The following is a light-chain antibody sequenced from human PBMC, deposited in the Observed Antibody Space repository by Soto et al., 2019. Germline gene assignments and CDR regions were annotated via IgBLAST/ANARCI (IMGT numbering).Light chain of an antibody. Sequence: QSALTQPASVSGSPGQAITISCTGTSSDVGGYNYVSWYQQHPGKAPKLMIYEVSNRPSGVSNRFSGSKSGNTASLTISGLHAEDEADYYCISYTSRSTPYVFGTGTKVTVL. J-gene: IGLJ1*01. V-gene: IGLV2-14*01. CDR2: EVS. CDR3: ISYTSRSTPYV. CDR1: SSDVGGYNY.